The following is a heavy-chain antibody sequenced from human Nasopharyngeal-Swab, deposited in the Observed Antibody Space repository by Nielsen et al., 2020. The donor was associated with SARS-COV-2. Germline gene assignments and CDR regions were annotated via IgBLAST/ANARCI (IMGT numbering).Heavy chain of an antibody. D-gene: IGHD3-16*01. J-gene: IGHJ4*02. Sequence: GGSLRLSCAASGFRLDDYAMHWVRQAPGQGLEWVSGISWNSGIIAYADSVKGRFTISRDNAKNSLYLEMDSLRPEDTAFYFCVKELFGGARGGDYFDYWGQGTLVTVSS. CDR2: ISWNSGII. CDR1: GFRLDDYA. V-gene: IGHV3-9*01. CDR3: VKELFGGARGGDYFDY.